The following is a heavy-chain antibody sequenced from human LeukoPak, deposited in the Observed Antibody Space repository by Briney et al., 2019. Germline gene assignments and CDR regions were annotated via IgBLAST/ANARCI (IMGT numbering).Heavy chain of an antibody. J-gene: IGHJ4*02. D-gene: IGHD2-15*01. V-gene: IGHV5-51*01. Sequence: RGESLKISCKGSGYSFTSYWIGWVRQMPGKGLEWMGIIYPGDSDTRYSPSFQGQVTISADKSINTAYLQWSSLKASDTAMYYCAGLIGYCSGGSCPLGPYYFDYWGQGTLVTVSS. CDR3: AGLIGYCSGGSCPLGPYYFDY. CDR1: GYSFTSYW. CDR2: IYPGDSDT.